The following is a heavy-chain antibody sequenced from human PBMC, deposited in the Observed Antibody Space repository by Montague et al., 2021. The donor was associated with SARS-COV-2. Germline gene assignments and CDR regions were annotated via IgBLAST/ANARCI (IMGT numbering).Heavy chain of an antibody. J-gene: IGHJ4*02. D-gene: IGHD2-8*02. CDR1: GFSVSSTH. Sequence: SLRLSCAASGFSVSSTHMSWVRQAPGKGLEWVSSSHTGDSTYYADSVKGRFTFSRDISRNTVDLQMNGLRPVDTAAYYCARDKVSATTGGPGYYFDYWGQGALVTVSS. CDR3: ARDKVSATTGGPGYYFDY. V-gene: IGHV3-66*01. CDR2: SHTGDST.